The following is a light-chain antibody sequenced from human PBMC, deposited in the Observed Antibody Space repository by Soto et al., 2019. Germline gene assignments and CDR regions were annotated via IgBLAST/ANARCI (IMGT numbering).Light chain of an antibody. V-gene: IGLV2-8*01. CDR3: TSYVGNDIWV. CDR2: EVT. Sequence: QSALTQPPSASGSPGQSVTISCTGTSSDVGAYKYVSWYQQYPGKAPKLMIYEVTKRPSGVPDRFSGSKSGNTASLTVSGLQAEDEAECYCTSYVGNDIWVFGGGTKLTVL. CDR1: SSDVGAYKY. J-gene: IGLJ3*02.